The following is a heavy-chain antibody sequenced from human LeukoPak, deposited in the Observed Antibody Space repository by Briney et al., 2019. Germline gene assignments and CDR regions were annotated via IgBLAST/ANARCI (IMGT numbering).Heavy chain of an antibody. CDR1: GGTFSSYT. J-gene: IGHJ4*02. V-gene: IGHV1-69*02. D-gene: IGHD6-13*01. CDR2: IIPILGIA. Sequence: SVKVSCKASGGTFSSYTISWVRQAPGQGLEWMGRIIPILGIANYAQKFQGRVTITADKSTSTAYMELSSLRSEDTPVYYCATGANIAAAGTGLGYWGQGTLVTVSS. CDR3: ATGANIAAAGTGLGY.